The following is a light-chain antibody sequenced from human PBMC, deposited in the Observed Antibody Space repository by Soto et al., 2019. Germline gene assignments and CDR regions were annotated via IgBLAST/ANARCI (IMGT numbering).Light chain of an antibody. V-gene: IGLV3-21*02. Sequence: SYELSQPPSVSVAPGQTAMITCGGNDIGSKTVHWYQQRPGQAPVLVVYDDRYRPSGIPERFSGSNSGSTATLTISRVEAGDEADYYCQVWDRNDNGVLFGGGTKLTVL. CDR1: DIGSKT. CDR3: QVWDRNDNGVL. CDR2: DDR. J-gene: IGLJ3*02.